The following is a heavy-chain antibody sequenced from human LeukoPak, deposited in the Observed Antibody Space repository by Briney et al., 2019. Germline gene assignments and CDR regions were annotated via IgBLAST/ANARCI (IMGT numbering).Heavy chain of an antibody. CDR1: GYTFTSYY. V-gene: IGHV1-46*01. CDR2: INPSGGST. D-gene: IGHD6-13*01. Sequence: GASVKVSCKASGYTFTSYYMHWVRQAPGQGLEWMGIINPSGGSTSYAQKFQGRVTMTRDTSTSTVYMELSSLRSEDTAVYYCARSLREYSSSWFTRLHQKNDAFDIWGQGTMVTVSS. J-gene: IGHJ3*02. CDR3: ARSLREYSSSWFTRLHQKNDAFDI.